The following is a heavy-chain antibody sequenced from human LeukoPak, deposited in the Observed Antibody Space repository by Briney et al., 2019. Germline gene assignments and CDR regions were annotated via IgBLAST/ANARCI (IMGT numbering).Heavy chain of an antibody. D-gene: IGHD7-27*01. CDR3: ATRKLGNDY. CDR1: GYSISSGYY. CDR2: IYHSGST. J-gene: IGHJ4*02. V-gene: IGHV4-38-2*02. Sequence: PSETLSLTCSVSGYSISSGYYWGWIRQPPGKGLEWIGSIYHSGSTYYNPSLKSRVTISVDTSKNQFSLKLSSVTAADTAVYYCATRKLGNDYWGQGTLVTVSS.